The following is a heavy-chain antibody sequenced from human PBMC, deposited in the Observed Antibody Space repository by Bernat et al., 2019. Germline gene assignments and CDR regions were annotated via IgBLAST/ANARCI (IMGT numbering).Heavy chain of an antibody. Sequence: EVQLVESGGGLVQPGGSLRLSCAASGFTVSSNYMSWVRQAPGKGLEWVSVIYSCGSTYYAYSVKGRFNISRDNSKNTLYLQMNSLRAEDTAVYYCARAPAIFGVVAYYFDYWGQGTLVTVSS. CDR3: ARAPAIFGVVAYYFDY. V-gene: IGHV3-66*01. J-gene: IGHJ4*02. CDR2: IYSCGST. D-gene: IGHD3-3*01. CDR1: GFTVSSNY.